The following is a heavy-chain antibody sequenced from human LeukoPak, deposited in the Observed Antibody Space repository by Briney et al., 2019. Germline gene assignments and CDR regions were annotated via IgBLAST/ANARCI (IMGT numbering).Heavy chain of an antibody. J-gene: IGHJ4*02. CDR2: IALDGSRK. Sequence: GGSLRLSCAASGLTFSDYYMTWVRQAPGKGLEWVTVIALDGSRKIYADSVRGRFTISRDNSKNTVSLQMNSLGVEDTAVYYCARDQGDASGWFFDYWGQGARVIVSS. D-gene: IGHD6-19*01. CDR3: ARDQGDASGWFFDY. V-gene: IGHV3-30*03. CDR1: GLTFSDYY.